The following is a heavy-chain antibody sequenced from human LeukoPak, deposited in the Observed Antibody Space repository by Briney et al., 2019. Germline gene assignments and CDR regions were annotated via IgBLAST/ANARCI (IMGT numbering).Heavy chain of an antibody. J-gene: IGHJ4*02. CDR2: IYYSGST. CDR3: ASRGIAVAGTVVDY. CDR1: GGSISSSSYY. V-gene: IGHV4-39*07. Sequence: ASETLSLTCTVSGGSISSSSYYWGWIRQPPGKGLEWIGSIYYSGSTYYNPSLKSRVTISVDTSKNQFSLKLSSVTAADTAVYYCASRGIAVAGTVVDYWGQGTLVTVSS. D-gene: IGHD6-19*01.